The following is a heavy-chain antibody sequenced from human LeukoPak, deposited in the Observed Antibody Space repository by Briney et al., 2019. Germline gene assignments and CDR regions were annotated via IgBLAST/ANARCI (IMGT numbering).Heavy chain of an antibody. V-gene: IGHV1-46*01. Sequence: ASAKVSCKASGYAFTSYYMHWVRQAPGQGLEWMGIINPSGGSTSYAQKFQGRVTMTRDTSTSTVYMELSSLRSEDTAVYYYARDWNYYDSSGSLSGDYWGQGTLVTVSS. CDR1: GYAFTSYY. CDR3: ARDWNYYDSSGSLSGDY. J-gene: IGHJ4*02. CDR2: INPSGGST. D-gene: IGHD3-22*01.